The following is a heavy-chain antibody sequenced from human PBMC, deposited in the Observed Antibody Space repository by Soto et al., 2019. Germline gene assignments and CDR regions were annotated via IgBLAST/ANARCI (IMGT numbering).Heavy chain of an antibody. J-gene: IGHJ6*02. V-gene: IGHV1-18*01. D-gene: IGHD3-16*01. CDR1: GYTFTTYG. CDR2: ISVYIGHT. CDR3: AREGEMPYYYYGLDV. Sequence: QVQLVQSGAEVRKPGASVKVSCKASGYTFTTYGISWLHQAPGKGLTWRGWISVYIGHTKYAQRFQGRVTMTTDTSPSPVYMDLRSLRSDDTAVYYCAREGEMPYYYYGLDVWGQGTTVTVSS.